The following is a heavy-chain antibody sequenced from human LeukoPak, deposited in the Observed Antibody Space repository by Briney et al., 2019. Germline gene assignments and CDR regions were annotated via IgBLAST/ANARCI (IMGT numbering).Heavy chain of an antibody. V-gene: IGHV4-59*01. CDR2: IYYSGST. J-gene: IGHJ4*02. CDR1: GGSISSYY. CDR3: ARGVILTGYYFNY. Sequence: SETRSLTCTVSGGSISSYYWSWIRQPPGKGLEWIGYIYYSGSTNYNPSLKSRVTISVGTSKNQFSLKLSSVTAADTAVYYCARGVILTGYYFNYWGQGTLVTVSS. D-gene: IGHD3-9*01.